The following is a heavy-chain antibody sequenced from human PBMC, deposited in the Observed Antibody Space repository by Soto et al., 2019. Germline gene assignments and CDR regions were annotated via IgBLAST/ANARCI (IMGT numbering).Heavy chain of an antibody. D-gene: IGHD1-1*01. CDR2: INPNSGGT. V-gene: IGHV1-2*04. Sequence: QVQLVQSGAEVKKPGASVKVSCKASGYTFTGYYMHWVRQAPGQGLEWMGWINPNSGGTNYAQKFQGWVTMTRDTSISTAYMELSRLRSDDTAVYYCARDEPNDQGVGYGMDVWGQGTTVTVSS. CDR3: ARDEPNDQGVGYGMDV. J-gene: IGHJ6*02. CDR1: GYTFTGYY.